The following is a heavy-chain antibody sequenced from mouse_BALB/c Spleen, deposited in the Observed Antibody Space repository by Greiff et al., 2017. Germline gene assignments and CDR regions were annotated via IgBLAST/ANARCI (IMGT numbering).Heavy chain of an antibody. V-gene: IGHV1-7*01. J-gene: IGHJ2*01. Sequence: QVQLKESGAELAKPGASVKMSCKASGYTFTSYWMHWVKQRPGQGLEWIGYINPSTGYTEYNQKFKDKATLTADKSSSTAYMQLSSLTSEDSAVYYCARLGPVGDYWGQGTTLTVSS. CDR3: ARLGPVGDY. D-gene: IGHD4-1*01. CDR2: INPSTGYT. CDR1: GYTFTSYW.